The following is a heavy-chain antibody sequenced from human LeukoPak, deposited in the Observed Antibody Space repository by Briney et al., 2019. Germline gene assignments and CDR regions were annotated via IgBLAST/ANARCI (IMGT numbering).Heavy chain of an antibody. V-gene: IGHV3-30*02. Sequence: GGFLRLSCAASGFTFSSYGMHWVRQAPGKGLEWVAFIRYDGSNKYYADSVKGRFTISRDNAKNSLYLQMNSLRAEDTALYYCAKQAERYYDSSGYFKPLDYWGQGTLVTVSS. CDR3: AKQAERYYDSSGYFKPLDY. D-gene: IGHD3-22*01. CDR1: GFTFSSYG. J-gene: IGHJ4*02. CDR2: IRYDGSNK.